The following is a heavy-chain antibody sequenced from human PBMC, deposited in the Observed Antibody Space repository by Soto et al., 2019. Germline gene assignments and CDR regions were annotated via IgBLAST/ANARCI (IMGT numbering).Heavy chain of an antibody. CDR3: ARGDSSSWYWFDP. V-gene: IGHV4-31*03. CDR1: GGSISSGGYY. Sequence: LSLTCSVSGGSISSGGYYWSWIRQHPGKGLEWIGYIYDSGSTYYNPSLKSRVTISVDTSKNQFSLKLSSVAAADTAVYYCARGDSSSWYWFDPWGQGTLVTVSS. J-gene: IGHJ5*02. D-gene: IGHD6-13*01. CDR2: IYDSGST.